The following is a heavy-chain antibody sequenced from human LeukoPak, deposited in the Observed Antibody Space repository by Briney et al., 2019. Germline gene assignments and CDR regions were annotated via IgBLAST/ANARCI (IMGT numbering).Heavy chain of an antibody. CDR3: ASASSHRIAAGGDY. V-gene: IGHV3-74*01. CDR2: INSDGSSR. J-gene: IGHJ4*02. Sequence: GPLRLSCAASGFTFSNYWMHWVRQAPGKGLVWVSRINSDGSSRNYADSVKGRFTISRDNAKNTLYLQMNSLRVEDTAVYYCASASSHRIAAGGDYWGQGTLVTVSS. CDR1: GFTFSNYW. D-gene: IGHD6-13*01.